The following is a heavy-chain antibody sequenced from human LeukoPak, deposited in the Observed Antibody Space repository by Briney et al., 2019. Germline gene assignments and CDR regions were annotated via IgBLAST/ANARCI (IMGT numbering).Heavy chain of an antibody. CDR2: IHYTGAT. J-gene: IGHJ4*02. CDR3: TRGNILSGYCFDF. D-gene: IGHD3-9*01. CDR1: GGSISGYY. Sequence: SETLSLTCAVYGGSISGYYWSWIRQPPGKGLEWDGEIHYTGATSYNPSLKSRATISIETSKNQVSLRLSSVPAADTAVYYCTRGNILSGYCFDFWGQGALVTVSS. V-gene: IGHV4-34*01.